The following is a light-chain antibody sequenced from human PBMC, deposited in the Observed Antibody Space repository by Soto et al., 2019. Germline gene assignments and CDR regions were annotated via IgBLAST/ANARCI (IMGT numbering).Light chain of an antibody. Sequence: DIVITQSPLSLPVARVDPASISFMSSQILVYSDGRTYLNWFQQRPGQSPRRLIHNVSNRESGVPDRFSGSGSGTDFTLKISRVEAEDVAIYYCMQATHWPINFGQGTRREIK. J-gene: IGKJ5*01. CDR3: MQATHWPIN. V-gene: IGKV2-30*01. CDR2: NVS. CDR1: QILVYSDGRTY.